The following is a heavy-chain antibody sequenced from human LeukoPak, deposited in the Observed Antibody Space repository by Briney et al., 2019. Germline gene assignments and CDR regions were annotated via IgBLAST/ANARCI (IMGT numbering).Heavy chain of an antibody. CDR2: IYYSGST. D-gene: IGHD3-10*01. V-gene: IGHV4-31*03. Sequence: PSQTLSLTCTVAGGSISSGGYYRSWIRQHPGKGLEWIGYIYYSGSTYYNPSLKSRVTISVDTSKNQFSLKLSSVTAADTAVYYCATLPSPPYYYCSGSSNDFDIWGQGTMVTVSS. CDR1: GGSISSGGYY. CDR3: ATLPSPPYYYCSGSSNDFDI. J-gene: IGHJ3*02.